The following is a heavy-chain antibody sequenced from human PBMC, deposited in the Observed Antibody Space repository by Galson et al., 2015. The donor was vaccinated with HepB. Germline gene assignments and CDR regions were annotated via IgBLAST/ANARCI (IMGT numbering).Heavy chain of an antibody. J-gene: IGHJ4*02. CDR1: GDSVSSNRAA. D-gene: IGHD4-17*01. Sequence: CAISGDSVSSNRAAWNWIRQSPSRGLEWLGRTYYRSRWSTNYALSVKSRITINADTSKNQFSLQLNSVTPDDTAVYYCARGNDYGDYYFDSWGQGTLVTVSS. CDR3: ARGNDYGDYYFDS. V-gene: IGHV6-1*01. CDR2: TYYRSRWST.